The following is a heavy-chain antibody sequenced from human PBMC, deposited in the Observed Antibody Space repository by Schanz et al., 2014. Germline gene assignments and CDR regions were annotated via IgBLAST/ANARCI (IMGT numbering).Heavy chain of an antibody. J-gene: IGHJ4*02. D-gene: IGHD2-2*01. V-gene: IGHV3-11*05. CDR1: GFTFRDYY. CDR2: ISSGSSYA. CDR3: AKDLLYGAPMPLNHLDY. Sequence: VQLLESGGGLIQRGESLRLSCSASGFTFRDYYMSWIRQAPGKGLEWVSDISSGSSYANYADSVKGRFTISRDNAKNSLYLQMNSLRAEDTAVYYCAKDLLYGAPMPLNHLDYWGQGTLVTVSS.